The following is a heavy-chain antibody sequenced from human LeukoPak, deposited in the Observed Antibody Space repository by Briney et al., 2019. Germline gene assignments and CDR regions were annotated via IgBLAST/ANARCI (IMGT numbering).Heavy chain of an antibody. CDR1: GFTFSSYG. J-gene: IGHJ6*03. V-gene: IGHV3-30*02. Sequence: GGSLRLSCAASGFTFSSYGMHWVRQAPGKGLEWVAFIQYDGSNKYYADSVKGRFTISRDNSKNTLYLQMNSLRAEDTAVYYCAKALDRGYSSDYMDVWGKGTTVTVSS. CDR2: IQYDGSNK. D-gene: IGHD5-18*01. CDR3: AKALDRGYSSDYMDV.